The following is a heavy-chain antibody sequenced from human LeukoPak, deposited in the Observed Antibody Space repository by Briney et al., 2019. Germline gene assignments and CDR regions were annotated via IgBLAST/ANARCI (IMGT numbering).Heavy chain of an antibody. V-gene: IGHV4-34*01. CDR1: GGSFSGYY. Sequence: SETLSLTCAVYGGSFSGYYWGWIRQPPGKGLEWIGSIYYSGSTNYNPSLKSRVTISVDTSKNQFSLKLSSVTAADTAVYYCARAGYSSGWLRFDYWGQGTLVTASS. D-gene: IGHD6-19*01. CDR3: ARAGYSSGWLRFDY. J-gene: IGHJ4*02. CDR2: IYYSGST.